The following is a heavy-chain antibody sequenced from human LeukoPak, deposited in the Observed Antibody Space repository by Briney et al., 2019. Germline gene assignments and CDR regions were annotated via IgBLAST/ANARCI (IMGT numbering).Heavy chain of an antibody. CDR1: GFTFSSYA. V-gene: IGHV3-23*01. CDR2: ISGSGGST. Sequence: GASLRLSCAASGFTFSSYAMSWVRQAPGKGLEWVSAISGSGGSTYYADSVKGRFTISRDNSKNTLYLQMNSLRAEDTAVYYCARYSSSWYLTWGTLDYWGQGTLVTVSS. CDR3: ARYSSSWYLTWGTLDY. J-gene: IGHJ4*02. D-gene: IGHD6-13*01.